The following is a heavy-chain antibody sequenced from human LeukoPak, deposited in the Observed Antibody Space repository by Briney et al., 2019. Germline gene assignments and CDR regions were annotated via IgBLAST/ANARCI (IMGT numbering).Heavy chain of an antibody. CDR3: ARYGTQDYYDSSGRFDY. D-gene: IGHD3-22*01. J-gene: IGHJ4*02. V-gene: IGHV4-30-2*01. CDR1: GGSISSGGYS. Sequence: SETLSLTRAVSGGSISSGGYSWSWIRQPPGKGLEWIGYIYHSGSTYYNPSLKSRVTISVDRSKNQFSLKLSSVTAADTAVYYCARYGTQDYYDSSGRFDYWGQGTLVTVSS. CDR2: IYHSGST.